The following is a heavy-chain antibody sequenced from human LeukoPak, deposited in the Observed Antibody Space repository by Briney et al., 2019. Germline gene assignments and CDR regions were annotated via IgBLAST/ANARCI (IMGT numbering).Heavy chain of an antibody. CDR1: GFTVSSKY. J-gene: IGHJ4*02. V-gene: IGHV3-53*01. D-gene: IGHD2-2*03. CDR2: IYSGGSK. Sequence: GGSLRLSCAASGFTVSSKYMNWVRQAPGKGLEWVSVIYSGGSKNYADCVKGRFTISRDNSKNTLYLQMNSLRADDTAVYYCIYGSTLDFWGQGTLVTVSS. CDR3: IYGSTLDF.